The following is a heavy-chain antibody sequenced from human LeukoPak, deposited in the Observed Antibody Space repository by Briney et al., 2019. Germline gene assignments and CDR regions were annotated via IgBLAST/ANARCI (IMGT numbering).Heavy chain of an antibody. CDR3: ARARLFGGVIAWRGAWFDP. CDR1: RGSVSSYY. V-gene: IGHV4-59*02. CDR2: VYYTGST. D-gene: IGHD3-16*02. Sequence: TSETLSLTCTVSRGSVSSYYWSWIRQPPGKGLEWIGYVYYTGSTNYNPSLKSRVTISVDTSKNQFSLKLSSVTAADTAVYYCARARLFGGVIAWRGAWFDPWGQGTLVTVSS. J-gene: IGHJ5*02.